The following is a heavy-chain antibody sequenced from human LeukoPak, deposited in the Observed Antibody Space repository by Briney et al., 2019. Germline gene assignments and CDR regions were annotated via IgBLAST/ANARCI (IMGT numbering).Heavy chain of an antibody. CDR1: GYTFPSYD. D-gene: IGHD2-2*02. CDR2: MNPNSGNT. J-gene: IGHJ6*03. Sequence: GASVTVSCKSSGYTFPSYDINWVRQATGQGLEGMGWMNPNSGNTGYAQKFQGRVTMTRNTTISTAYMELSSLRSEDTAVYYCARGLHCSSTSCYTRVFQAYYYYYYMDVWGKGTTVTVSS. CDR3: ARGLHCSSTSCYTRVFQAYYYYYYMDV. V-gene: IGHV1-8*01.